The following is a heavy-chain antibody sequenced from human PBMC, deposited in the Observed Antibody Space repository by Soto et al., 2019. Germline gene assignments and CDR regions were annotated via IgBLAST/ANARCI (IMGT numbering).Heavy chain of an antibody. D-gene: IGHD6-13*01. V-gene: IGHV4-4*02. Sequence: QVQLQESGPGLVQPSGTLSLTCAVSSGSISSSNWWRWVRQHPGKGLEWIGEIYHSGSTNYNPSLKSRVTISVDKYKNQFSLKLSSVTAADTAVYYCASLANQGNYYYSYYMDVWGKGTTVTVSS. CDR1: SGSISSSNW. CDR3: ASLANQGNYYYSYYMDV. CDR2: IYHSGST. J-gene: IGHJ6*03.